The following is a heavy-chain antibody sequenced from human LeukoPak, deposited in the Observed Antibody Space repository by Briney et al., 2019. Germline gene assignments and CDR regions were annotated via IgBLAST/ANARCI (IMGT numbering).Heavy chain of an antibody. Sequence: GGSLRLSCAASGFTFSSYGMHWVRQAPGKGLEWVTVIWYDGSNKYYADSVKGRFSISRDNSKNTLYLQMNSLRAEDTAVYYCARDRVTGYCSGGSCHMNWGQGTLVTVSS. CDR3: ARDRVTGYCSGGSCHMN. V-gene: IGHV3-33*01. CDR1: GFTFSSYG. D-gene: IGHD2-15*01. CDR2: IWYDGSNK. J-gene: IGHJ4*02.